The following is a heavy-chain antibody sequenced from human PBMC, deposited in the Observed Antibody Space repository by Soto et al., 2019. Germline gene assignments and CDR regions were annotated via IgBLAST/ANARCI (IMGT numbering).Heavy chain of an antibody. CDR1: GCSISSSSYY. CDR3: AKIYGDYYFDY. J-gene: IGHJ4*02. Sequence: SETLSLTCTVSGCSISSSSYYWGWIRQPPGKGLEWIGSIYYSGSTYYNPSLKSRVTISVDTSKNQFSLKLSSVTAADTAVYYCAKIYGDYYFDYWGQGTLVTVSS. D-gene: IGHD4-17*01. V-gene: IGHV4-39*01. CDR2: IYYSGST.